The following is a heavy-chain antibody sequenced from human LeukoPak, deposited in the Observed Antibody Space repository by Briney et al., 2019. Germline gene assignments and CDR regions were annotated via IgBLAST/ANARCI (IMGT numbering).Heavy chain of an antibody. CDR2: ISPSGGST. CDR3: ARDSPRYNWNYLFDY. Sequence: EASVKVSCKASGYTFTSYYMHWVRQAPGQGLEWMGIISPSGGSTSYAQKFQGRVTMTRDMSTSTVYMELSSLRSEDTAVYYCARDSPRYNWNYLFDYWGQGTLVTVSS. D-gene: IGHD1-7*01. V-gene: IGHV1-46*01. J-gene: IGHJ4*02. CDR1: GYTFTSYY.